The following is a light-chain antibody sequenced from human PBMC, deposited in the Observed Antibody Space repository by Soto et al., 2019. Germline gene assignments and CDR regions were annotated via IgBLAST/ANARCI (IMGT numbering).Light chain of an antibody. CDR3: QQYTNGPPYT. CDR1: QSVSTSY. CDR2: GAS. Sequence: EIVLTQSPGTLSLSPGERATLSCRASQSVSTSYLAWYQQKPGQAPRLLIYGASSRATGIPDRFSGSGSGTDFTLTINRLEPEDSAVYYCQQYTNGPPYTFGQGTKLEIK. J-gene: IGKJ2*01. V-gene: IGKV3-20*01.